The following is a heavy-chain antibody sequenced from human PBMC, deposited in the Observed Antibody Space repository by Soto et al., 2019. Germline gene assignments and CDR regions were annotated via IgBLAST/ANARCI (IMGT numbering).Heavy chain of an antibody. CDR2: VYSGGST. V-gene: IGHV3-66*01. Sequence: EVQLVESGGGLVQPGGSLRLSCAASGFTVTTNYMSWVRQPPGKGLEWVSVVYSGGSTYYADSVKGRFTVSRDNSKNTLYLQMNSLRAEDTAVYYGARDFSGKNDAFEIWGQGTVVTVSS. J-gene: IGHJ3*02. D-gene: IGHD3-10*01. CDR3: ARDFSGKNDAFEI. CDR1: GFTVTTNY.